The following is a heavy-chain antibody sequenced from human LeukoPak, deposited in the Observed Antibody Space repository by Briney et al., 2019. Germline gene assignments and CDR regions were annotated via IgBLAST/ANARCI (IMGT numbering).Heavy chain of an antibody. J-gene: IGHJ4*02. D-gene: IGHD1/OR15-1a*01. Sequence: SETLSLTCTVSGYSISSGYYWGYIRQPPGKGLEWIGIIYHTGNTYYNPSLKSRVTISVDTSKNQFSLKLSSVTAADTAVYYCAGSPHFLNKRFDYWGQGTLVTVSS. CDR1: GYSISSGYY. CDR2: IYHTGNT. CDR3: AGSPHFLNKRFDY. V-gene: IGHV4-38-2*02.